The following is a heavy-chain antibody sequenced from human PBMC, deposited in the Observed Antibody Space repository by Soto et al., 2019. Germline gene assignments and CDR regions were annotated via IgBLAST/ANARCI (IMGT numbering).Heavy chain of an antibody. CDR2: INHSGST. CDR3: ARALLPYYYYGMDV. CDR1: GGSFSGYY. J-gene: IGHJ6*02. Sequence: SETLSLTCAVYGGSFSGYYWSWIRQPPGKGLEWIGEINHSGSTNYNPSLKSRVTISVDTSKNQFSLKLSSVTAADTAVYYCARALLPYYYYGMDVWGQGTTVTVSS. D-gene: IGHD2-15*01. V-gene: IGHV4-34*01.